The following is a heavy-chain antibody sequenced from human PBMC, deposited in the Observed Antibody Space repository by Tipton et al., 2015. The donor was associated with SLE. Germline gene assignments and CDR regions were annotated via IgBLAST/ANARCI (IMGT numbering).Heavy chain of an antibody. Sequence: TLSLTRTVSGGSISSHYWSWIRQPPGKGLEWIGYISYSETTNYNPSLKSRVTISVDTSKNQFSLKLRSVTAADTAVYYCAGAWQGYCSGGTCYVLDYWGQGTLVTVSS. CDR3: AGAWQGYCSGGTCYVLDY. D-gene: IGHD2-15*01. V-gene: IGHV4-59*11. CDR1: GGSISSHY. J-gene: IGHJ4*02. CDR2: ISYSETT.